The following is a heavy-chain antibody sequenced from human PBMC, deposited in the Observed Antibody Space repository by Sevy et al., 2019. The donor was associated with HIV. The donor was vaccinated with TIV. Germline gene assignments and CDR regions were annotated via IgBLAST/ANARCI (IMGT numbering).Heavy chain of an antibody. CDR1: GYTFTGYF. Sequence: ASVKVSCKASGYTFTGYFMHWVRQAPGQGLEWMGWINPNNGGTHYAQTFQGRVTMTRDTSISTGYMELSSLRSDDTAVYYCAVGSGSYSNTFDIWGQGTMVTVSS. V-gene: IGHV1-2*02. D-gene: IGHD3-10*01. J-gene: IGHJ3*02. CDR2: INPNNGGT. CDR3: AVGSGSYSNTFDI.